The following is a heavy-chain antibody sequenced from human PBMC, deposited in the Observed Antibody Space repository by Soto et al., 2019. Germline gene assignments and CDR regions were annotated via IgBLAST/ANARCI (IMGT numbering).Heavy chain of an antibody. CDR1: EVTCRSLC. D-gene: IGHD6-13*01. J-gene: IGHJ4*02. V-gene: IGHV3-23*01. CDR2: ISGSGGST. Sequence: RLSRTAAEVTCRSLCMRRVSQTTGKGLEWVSAISGSGGSTYYADSVKGRFTISRDNSKNTLYLQMNSLRAEDTAVYYCAKPGTFTGYSSSFFDYWGQGTLVTVSS. CDR3: AKPGTFTGYSSSFFDY.